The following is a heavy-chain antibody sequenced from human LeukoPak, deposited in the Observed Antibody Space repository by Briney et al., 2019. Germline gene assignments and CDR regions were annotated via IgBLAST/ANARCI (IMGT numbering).Heavy chain of an antibody. J-gene: IGHJ4*02. CDR1: GDSISSGGYY. CDR3: ARDVGGSYVDY. D-gene: IGHD1-26*01. V-gene: IGHV4-31*03. CDR2: IYYSGST. Sequence: SETLSLTCTVSGDSISSGGYYWSWIRQHPQKGLEWIGYIYYSGSTYYNPSLESRVSISVGTSENQFSLKLSSVTAADTAVYYCARDVGGSYVDYWGQGTLVTVSS.